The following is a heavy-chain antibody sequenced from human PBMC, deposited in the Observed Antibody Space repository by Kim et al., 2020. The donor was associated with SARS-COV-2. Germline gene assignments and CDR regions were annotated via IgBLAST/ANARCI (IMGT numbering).Heavy chain of an antibody. J-gene: IGHJ6*02. CDR2: IYSGGYT. V-gene: IGHV3-53*04. CDR3: ARGSMDV. CDR1: GLNVSSSY. Sequence: GGSLRLSCAASGLNVSSSYMSWVRQAPGKGLEWVSVIYSGGYTYYAYSVKGRFTISRHNSKNTLYLQMNNLRPDDTAVYFCARGSMDVWGQGTTVTVSS.